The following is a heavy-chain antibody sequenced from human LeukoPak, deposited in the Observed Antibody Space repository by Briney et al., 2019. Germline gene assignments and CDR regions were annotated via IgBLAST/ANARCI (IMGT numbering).Heavy chain of an antibody. CDR3: ARVGPTDDYGDSHDAFDI. Sequence: SETLSLTCSASGGSVSSSFWSWIRQPPGKGLEWIGHIYYSGSTNYNPSLKSRVTISVDTSKNHFSLKVTSVTAADTAVYYCARVGPTDDYGDSHDAFDIWGQGTLVAVSS. CDR1: GGSVSSSF. CDR2: IYYSGST. J-gene: IGHJ3*02. V-gene: IGHV4-59*02. D-gene: IGHD4-17*01.